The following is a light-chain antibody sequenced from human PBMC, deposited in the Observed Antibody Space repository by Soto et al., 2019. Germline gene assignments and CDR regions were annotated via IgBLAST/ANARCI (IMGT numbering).Light chain of an antibody. CDR1: SSNIGAGYD. CDR2: GNT. V-gene: IGLV1-40*01. CDR3: QSYDSSLSEGV. Sequence: QSVLTQPPSVSGAPGQRVTISCTGSSSNIGAGYDVHWYQQLPGTALKLLIYGNTNRPSGVPDRFSGSKSGTSASLAITGLHAVDEADYYCQSYDSSLSEGVFGGGTKLTVL. J-gene: IGLJ2*01.